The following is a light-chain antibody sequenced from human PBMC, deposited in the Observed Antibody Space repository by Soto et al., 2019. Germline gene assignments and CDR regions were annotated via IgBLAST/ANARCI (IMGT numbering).Light chain of an antibody. CDR2: GAS. Sequence: EIVLTQSPGTLSLFPGERATLSCRASQSISSSYLAWYQQKPGHATRLLIYGASRRATGIPDRFSGAGSATDLTLTISRLEPEDLAVYYCHQYGSAPAWTFGQGTKVEIK. CDR3: HQYGSAPAWT. CDR1: QSISSSY. V-gene: IGKV3-20*01. J-gene: IGKJ1*01.